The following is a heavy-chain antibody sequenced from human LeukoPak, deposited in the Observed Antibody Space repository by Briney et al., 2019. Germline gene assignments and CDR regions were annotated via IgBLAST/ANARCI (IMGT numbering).Heavy chain of an antibody. CDR1: GGSISTYY. J-gene: IGHJ4*02. V-gene: IGHV4-59*01. CDR3: ARGGYSYGYDDDFDY. CDR2: TYNSGST. D-gene: IGHD5-18*01. Sequence: PSETLSLTCTASGGSISTYYWSWIRQPPGKGLECIGYTYNSGSTNYNPSLKSRVTISVDTSKNKFSLKLSSVTAADTAVYYCARGGYSYGYDDDFDYWRQGTLVTVSS.